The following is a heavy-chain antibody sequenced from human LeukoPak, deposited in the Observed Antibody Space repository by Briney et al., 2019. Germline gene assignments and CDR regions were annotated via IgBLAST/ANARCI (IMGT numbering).Heavy chain of an antibody. CDR3: AREGPSGYDYDY. CDR2: ISSDGSSI. D-gene: IGHD5-12*01. V-gene: IGHV3-74*01. Sequence: GGSLRLSCAASGFTSSSYCMHRVCQAPGKGLVWVSRISSDGSSINYADSVKGRFTISRDNAKNTLYLQVNSLRVEDTAVYYCAREGPSGYDYDYWGQGNGVTVSS. J-gene: IGHJ4*02. CDR1: GFTSSSYC.